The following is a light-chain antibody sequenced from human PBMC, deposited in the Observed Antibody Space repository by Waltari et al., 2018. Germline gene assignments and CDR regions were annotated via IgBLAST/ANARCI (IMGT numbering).Light chain of an antibody. CDR2: WAS. V-gene: IGKV4-1*01. Sequence: DIVMTQSPDSLAVSLGERATINCKSSESVLYSSNNRNYLAWYQQKPGQPPKMLIYWASTRESGVPDRFSGSGSGTDFTLTISSLQAEDVAVYYCHQYYSNRMWTFGQGTKVEIK. CDR1: ESVLYSSNNRNY. CDR3: HQYYSNRMWT. J-gene: IGKJ1*01.